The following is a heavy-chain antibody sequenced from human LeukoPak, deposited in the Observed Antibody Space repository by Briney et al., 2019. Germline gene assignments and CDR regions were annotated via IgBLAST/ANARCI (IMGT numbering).Heavy chain of an antibody. J-gene: IGHJ4*02. CDR3: ARVFSRRITIFGVVIANTLDY. D-gene: IGHD3-3*01. V-gene: IGHV1-18*01. CDR1: GYTFTSYG. Sequence: GASVKVSCKASGYTFTSYGISWVRQAPGQGLEWMGWISAYNGNTNYAQKLQGRVTMTTDTSTSTAYMELRSLRSDDTAVYYCARVFSRRITIFGVVIANTLDYWGQGTLVTVSS. CDR2: ISAYNGNT.